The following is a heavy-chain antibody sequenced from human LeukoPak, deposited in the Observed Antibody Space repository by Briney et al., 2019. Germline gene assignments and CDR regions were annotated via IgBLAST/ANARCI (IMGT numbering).Heavy chain of an antibody. D-gene: IGHD3-3*01. J-gene: IGHJ4*02. CDR1: GGSISSYY. CDR3: ARVISARYDFWSGYRNSPDRYFDY. CDR2: IYTSGST. Sequence: PSETLSLTCTVSGGSISSYYWSWIRQPAGKGLEWIGRIYTSGSTDYNPSLKSRVTMSVDTSKNQFSLKLSSVTAADTAVYYCARVISARYDFWSGYRNSPDRYFDYWGQGTLVTVSS. V-gene: IGHV4-4*07.